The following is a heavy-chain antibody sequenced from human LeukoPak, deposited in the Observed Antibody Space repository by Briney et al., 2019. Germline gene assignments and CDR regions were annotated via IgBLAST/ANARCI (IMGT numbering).Heavy chain of an antibody. CDR3: ARDNADYDILTGCYYIFDY. CDR1: GFTLSSYW. J-gene: IGHJ4*02. V-gene: IGHV3-7*01. Sequence: GGSLRLSCAASGFTLSSYWMSWVRQAPGKGLEWVANIKQDGSEKYYVDSVKGRFTISRDNAKNSLYLQMNSLRAEDTAVYYCARDNADYDILTGCYYIFDYWGQGTLVTVSS. CDR2: IKQDGSEK. D-gene: IGHD3-9*01.